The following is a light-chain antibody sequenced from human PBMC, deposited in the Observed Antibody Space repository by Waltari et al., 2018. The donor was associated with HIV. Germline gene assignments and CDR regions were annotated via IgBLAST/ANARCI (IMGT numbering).Light chain of an antibody. V-gene: IGKV3-11*01. J-gene: IGKJ4*01. Sequence: EVVLTQSPATLSLSPGERVTLSCRARASVSSYLAWYQQKPGQAPRRLIDDASNRATGIPARFSGSGSGTDCTFTISSLEPEDFAVYYCHHRSNWPLTFGGGTKVEI. CDR3: HHRSNWPLT. CDR2: DAS. CDR1: ASVSSY.